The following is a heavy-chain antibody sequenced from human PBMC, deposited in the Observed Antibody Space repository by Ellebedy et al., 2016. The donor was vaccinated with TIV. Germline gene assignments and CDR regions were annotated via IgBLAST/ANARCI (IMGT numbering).Heavy chain of an antibody. Sequence: ASVKVSCKASGYTFTSYGISWVRQAPGQGLEWMGWISAYNGNTNYAQKLQGRVTMTTDTSTSTAYMELRSLRSDDTAVYYCAREDDILTGYYTRYYYYGMDVWGQGTTVTVSS. J-gene: IGHJ6*02. CDR2: ISAYNGNT. CDR1: GYTFTSYG. D-gene: IGHD3-9*01. V-gene: IGHV1-18*01. CDR3: AREDDILTGYYTRYYYYGMDV.